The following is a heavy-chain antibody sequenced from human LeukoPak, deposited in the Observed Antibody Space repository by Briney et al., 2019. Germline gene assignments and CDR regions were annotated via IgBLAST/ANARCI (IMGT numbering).Heavy chain of an antibody. J-gene: IGHJ6*03. CDR3: ARPSSGYPYYYYYYMDV. CDR1: GFTFSSYG. D-gene: IGHD3-22*01. CDR2: IWYDGSNK. V-gene: IGHV3-33*01. Sequence: PGGSLRLSCAASGFTFSSYGMHWVRQAPGKGLEWVAVIWYDGSNKYYADSVKGRFTTSRDNSKNTLYLQMNSLRAEDTAVYYCARPSSGYPYYYYYYMDVWGKGTTVTVSS.